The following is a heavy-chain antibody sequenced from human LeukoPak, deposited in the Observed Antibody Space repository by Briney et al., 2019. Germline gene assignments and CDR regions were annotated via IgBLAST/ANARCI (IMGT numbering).Heavy chain of an antibody. CDR3: ATSGRRDGYNYGDAFDI. Sequence: GESLKISCKGSEYSFTSYWIGWVRQMPGKGLEWMGIIYPGDSDTRYSPSFQGQVTISADKSISTAYLQWSSLKASDTAMYYCATSGRRDGYNYGDAFDIWGQGTMVTVSS. D-gene: IGHD5-24*01. J-gene: IGHJ3*02. CDR2: IYPGDSDT. CDR1: EYSFTSYW. V-gene: IGHV5-51*01.